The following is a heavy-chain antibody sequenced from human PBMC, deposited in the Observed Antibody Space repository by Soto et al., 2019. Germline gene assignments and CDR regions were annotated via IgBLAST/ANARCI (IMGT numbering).Heavy chain of an antibody. J-gene: IGHJ4*02. V-gene: IGHV3-15*01. D-gene: IGHD3-22*01. CDR3: PYYYDSSGVPRFDY. Sequence: EVQLVESGGGLVKPGGSLRLSCAASGFTFSEAWMSWVSQAPGKGLEWVGRLKSETDGGTADYAAPVKGRFSISRDDSRSTVYLEMDSLQPEATAVYYCPYYYDSSGVPRFDYWGQGTLVTVS. CDR2: LKSETDGGTA. CDR1: GFTFSEAW.